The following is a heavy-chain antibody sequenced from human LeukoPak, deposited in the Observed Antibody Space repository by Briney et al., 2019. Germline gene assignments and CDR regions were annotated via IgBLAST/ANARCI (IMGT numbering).Heavy chain of an antibody. J-gene: IGHJ4*02. CDR3: AGARRYYDSSRSDY. Sequence: PGGSLRLSCVASGFTFSSYSMNWVRQAPGKGLEWVSSISSSSSYIYYADSVKGRFTISRDNAKNSLYLQMNSLRAEDTAVYYCAGARRYYDSSRSDYWGQGTLVTVSS. CDR2: ISSSSSYI. D-gene: IGHD3-22*01. V-gene: IGHV3-21*01. CDR1: GFTFSSYS.